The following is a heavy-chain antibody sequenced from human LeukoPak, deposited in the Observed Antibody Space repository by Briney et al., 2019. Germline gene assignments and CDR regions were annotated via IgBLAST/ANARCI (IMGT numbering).Heavy chain of an antibody. D-gene: IGHD6-19*01. V-gene: IGHV3-53*01. J-gene: IGHJ4*02. CDR1: GFTVSRNY. CDR3: ASSEAVAGTGNFDY. CDR2: IYSGGST. Sequence: PGGSLRLSCAASGFTVSRNYMSWVRQAPGKGLEWVSVIYSGGSTYHADSVKGRFTVSRDNSKNTLYLQMNSLRAEDTAVYYCASSEAVAGTGNFDYWGQGTLVTVSS.